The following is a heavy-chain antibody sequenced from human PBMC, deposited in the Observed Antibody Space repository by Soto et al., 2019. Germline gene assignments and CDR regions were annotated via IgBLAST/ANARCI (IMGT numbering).Heavy chain of an antibody. V-gene: IGHV1-69*01. CDR3: ARRACRFGTCDY. J-gene: IGHJ4*02. Sequence: HVQLVHSGAELKTPGSSVKVSCNASGCAFSSYAISWVRQTPGQGPEWMGGIIPIIGTANYAQKFHGRVTIAADESTSTAYMERSSLRYEDTAVYYCARRACRFGTCDYWGQGTLVTVSS. CDR2: IIPIIGTA. D-gene: IGHD3-10*01. CDR1: GCAFSSYA.